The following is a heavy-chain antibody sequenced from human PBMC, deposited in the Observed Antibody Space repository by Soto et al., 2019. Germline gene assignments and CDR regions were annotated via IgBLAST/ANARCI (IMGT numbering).Heavy chain of an antibody. D-gene: IGHD4-17*01. Sequence: EVQLVESGGGLVQPGGSLRLSCAASGFTFSDHYMDWVRQAPGKGLEWVGRTRNKANSYTTEYAASVKGRVTISRDDSKNSLYLQMNSLKTEDTAVYYCARGDIYGDAFDIWGQGTMVTVSS. CDR3: ARGDIYGDAFDI. V-gene: IGHV3-72*01. J-gene: IGHJ3*02. CDR1: GFTFSDHY. CDR2: TRNKANSYTT.